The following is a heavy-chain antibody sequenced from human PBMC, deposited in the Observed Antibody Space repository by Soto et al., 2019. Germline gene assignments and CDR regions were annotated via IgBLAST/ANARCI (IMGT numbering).Heavy chain of an antibody. CDR1: GGSISSSY. D-gene: IGHD3-22*01. V-gene: IGHV4-59*08. CDR3: ARTYDGSGPDSGGYSFDI. J-gene: IGHJ3*02. Sequence: SETLSLTCTVSGGSISSSYWSWIRQAPGKGLEWIGYIYYSGSTSYNPSLKSRVTISVDTSKNQFSLKLSSVTAADTAVYYCARTYDGSGPDSGGYSFDIWGQGTMIT. CDR2: IYYSGST.